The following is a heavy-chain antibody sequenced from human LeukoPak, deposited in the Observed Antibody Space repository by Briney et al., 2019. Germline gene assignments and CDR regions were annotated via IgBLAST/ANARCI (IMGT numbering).Heavy chain of an antibody. D-gene: IGHD5-24*01. CDR2: ISYSGST. V-gene: IGHV4-59*08. J-gene: IGHJ4*02. CDR1: GGSITTYY. CDR3: ARHREMATIDY. Sequence: PSETLSLTCTVSGGSITTYYWSWIRQPPGKGLEWIGYISYSGSTYYNPSLKSRVTISVDTSKNQFSLKLSSVTAADTAVYYCARHREMATIDYWGQGTLVTVSS.